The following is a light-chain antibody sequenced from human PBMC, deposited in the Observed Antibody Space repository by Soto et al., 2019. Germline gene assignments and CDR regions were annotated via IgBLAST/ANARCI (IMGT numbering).Light chain of an antibody. J-gene: IGKJ1*01. CDR1: QSISSY. Sequence: DIQMTQSASTLSASVGDRVTITCRASQSISSYLNWYQQKPGKAPELLIYAASTLQSGVPSRFSGSGSGTDFTLTISCLQSEDFATYYCQQYYSFPPTFGQRTKV. V-gene: IGKV1-39*01. CDR2: AAS. CDR3: QQYYSFPPT.